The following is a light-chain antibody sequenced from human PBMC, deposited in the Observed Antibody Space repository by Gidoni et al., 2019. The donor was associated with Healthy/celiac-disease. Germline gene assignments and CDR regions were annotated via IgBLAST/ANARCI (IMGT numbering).Light chain of an antibody. CDR1: QSVSSSY. J-gene: IGKJ1*01. CDR2: GAS. Sequence: PDTLSLSPGERATLSCRASQSVSSSYLAWYQQKPGQAPRLLIYGASSRATGIPDRFSGSGSGTDFTLTISRLEPEDFAVYYCQQYGSSPTWTFGQXTKVEIK. CDR3: QQYGSSPTWT. V-gene: IGKV3-20*01.